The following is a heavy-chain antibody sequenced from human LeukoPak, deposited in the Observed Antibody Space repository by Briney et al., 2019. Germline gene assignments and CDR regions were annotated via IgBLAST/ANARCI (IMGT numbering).Heavy chain of an antibody. CDR2: INTDGTGT. CDR1: GFTFRNFW. CDR3: ARGTAETAGIDY. Sequence: GGPLTLSCAASGFTFRNFWMHWLRQATGKALVWVSHINTDGTGTTYGDSAKGRFSVSRDNAKNTLFLQMNSLRVEDTAVYYCARGTAETAGIDYWGQGTPVTVSA. V-gene: IGHV3-74*01. D-gene: IGHD6-13*01. J-gene: IGHJ4*02.